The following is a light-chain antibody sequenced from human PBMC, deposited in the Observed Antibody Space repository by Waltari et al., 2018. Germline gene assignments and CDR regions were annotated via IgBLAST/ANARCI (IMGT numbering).Light chain of an antibody. CDR1: QDISTF. Sequence: DIQMTQSPSSLSASVGDTITITCRASQDISTFLAWYRQRPGKGPKSLIYYASNLESGVSTRFSGRGSGTDSTLTINSMEAEDFATYYCHQYKSYPYTFGQGTKIEIK. CDR2: YAS. V-gene: IGKV1-16*01. CDR3: HQYKSYPYT. J-gene: IGKJ2*01.